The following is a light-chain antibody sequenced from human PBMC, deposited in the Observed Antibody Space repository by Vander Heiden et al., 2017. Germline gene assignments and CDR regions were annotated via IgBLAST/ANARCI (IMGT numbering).Light chain of an antibody. J-gene: IGLJ2*01. Sequence: QSALTQPASVSGSPGPSITISCTGTSSDVGGYNFVSWYQQHPGKAPKLMTYDVSNRPSGVSNRFSGSKSGNTASLTISGLQAEDEADYYCSSYTSSSTVVFGGGTKLTVL. V-gene: IGLV2-14*03. CDR3: SSYTSSSTVV. CDR1: SSDVGGYNF. CDR2: DVS.